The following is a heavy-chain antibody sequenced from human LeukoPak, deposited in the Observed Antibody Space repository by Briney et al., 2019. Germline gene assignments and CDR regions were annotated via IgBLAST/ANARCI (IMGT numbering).Heavy chain of an antibody. CDR1: GFTFSKYG. Sequence: PGGSLRLSCAASGFTFSKYGMHWVRQAPGKGLEWVAVVSYDSYNDYYGDSVTGRFTISRDNAKNSVYLLMNSLRAEDTAVYYCARRGTTYCTVDSCHPNWFDPWGQGTLVTVSS. CDR2: VSYDSYND. J-gene: IGHJ5*02. CDR3: ARRGTTYCTVDSCHPNWFDP. V-gene: IGHV3-30*03. D-gene: IGHD2-15*01.